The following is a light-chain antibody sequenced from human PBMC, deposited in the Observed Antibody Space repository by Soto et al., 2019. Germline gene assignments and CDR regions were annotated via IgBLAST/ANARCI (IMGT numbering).Light chain of an antibody. J-gene: IGKJ3*01. Sequence: EIVMTQSPGTLSVSPGERATLSCRASQSVSTNLAWYQQKPGQALRLVIYGASTRATGIPARFSGSGSGTEFTLTISSLQSEDSAVYYCQQYYIWPLTFGPGTKVDIK. CDR1: QSVSTN. CDR2: GAS. V-gene: IGKV3-15*01. CDR3: QQYYIWPLT.